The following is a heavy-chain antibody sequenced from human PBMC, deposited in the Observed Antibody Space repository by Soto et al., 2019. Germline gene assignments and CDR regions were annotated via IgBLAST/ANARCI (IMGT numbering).Heavy chain of an antibody. J-gene: IGHJ6*02. CDR1: GGTFSSYA. CDR3: ARAGFSGTYYYYYGMDV. CDR2: IIPIFGTA. D-gene: IGHD5-12*01. Sequence: QVQLVQSGAEVKKPGSSVKVSCKASGGTFSSYAISWVRQAPGQGLEWMGGIIPIFGTANYAQEFQGRATITADESTSTAYMELSSLRSEDTAMYYCARAGFSGTYYYYYGMDVWGQGTTVTVSS. V-gene: IGHV1-69*01.